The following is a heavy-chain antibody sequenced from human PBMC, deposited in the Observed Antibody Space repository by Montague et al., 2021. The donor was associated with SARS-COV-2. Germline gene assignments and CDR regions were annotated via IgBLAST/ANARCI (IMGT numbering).Heavy chain of an antibody. CDR2: KYYSGST. CDR1: GASISSRSYY. CDR3: ATRPSSITIFGLVQGYYFDD. Sequence: SETLSLTCTVSGASISSRSYYWGWIRQPPGKGLEWIGFKYYSGSTYYNPTLKSRVTISVDTSKNQFSLKLSSVTAAGTAVYYCATRPSSITIFGLVQGYYFDDWGQGTLVTVSS. J-gene: IGHJ4*02. D-gene: IGHD3-3*01. V-gene: IGHV4-39*01.